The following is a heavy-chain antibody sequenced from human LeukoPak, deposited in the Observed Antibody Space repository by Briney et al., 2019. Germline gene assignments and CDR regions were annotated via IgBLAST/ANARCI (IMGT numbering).Heavy chain of an antibody. V-gene: IGHV4-39*07. D-gene: IGHD6-19*01. CDR2: IYYSGTT. CDR1: GGSIPISTYH. J-gene: IGHJ4*02. Sequence: PSETLSLTCTVSGGSIPISTYHWGWVRQPPGKGLEWIGSIYYSGTTKYHPSLKSRVTISVDNSNNKFSLRLSSVTAADTALYYCARGTLYSGWSYYFDSWGQGTLVTVSS. CDR3: ARGTLYSGWSYYFDS.